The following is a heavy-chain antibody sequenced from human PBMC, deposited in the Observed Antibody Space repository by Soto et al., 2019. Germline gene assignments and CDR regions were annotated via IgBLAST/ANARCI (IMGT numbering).Heavy chain of an antibody. Sequence: GGSLRLSCAASGFPFGEKAMSWVRQAPGKGLEWVSYISSSGSTIYYADTVKGRFTISRDNAKNSLYLQMNSLRAEDTAVYYCASLSLVVPAATLPFDIWGQGTMVTVSS. CDR1: GFPFGEKA. V-gene: IGHV3-11*01. CDR3: ASLSLVVPAATLPFDI. J-gene: IGHJ3*02. D-gene: IGHD2-2*01. CDR2: ISSSGSTI.